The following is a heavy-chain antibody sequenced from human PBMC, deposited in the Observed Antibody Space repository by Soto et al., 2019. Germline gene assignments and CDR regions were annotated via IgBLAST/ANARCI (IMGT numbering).Heavy chain of an antibody. Sequence: GGSLRLSCAASGFTFSSYGMHWVRQAPGKGLEWVAVIWYDGSNKYYADSVKGRFTISRDNSKNTLYLQMNSLRAEDTAVYYCARNDCSGGSCYSLYYYYYGMDVWGQGTTVTVSS. J-gene: IGHJ6*02. D-gene: IGHD2-15*01. V-gene: IGHV3-33*01. CDR1: GFTFSSYG. CDR3: ARNDCSGGSCYSLYYYYYGMDV. CDR2: IWYDGSNK.